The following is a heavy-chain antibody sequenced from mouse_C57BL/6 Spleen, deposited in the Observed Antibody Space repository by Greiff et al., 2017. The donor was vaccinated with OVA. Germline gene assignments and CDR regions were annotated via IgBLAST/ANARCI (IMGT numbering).Heavy chain of an antibody. CDR3: ARRGTYYDYDVGAMDY. V-gene: IGHV1-55*01. J-gene: IGHJ4*01. CDR2: IYPGSGST. CDR1: GYTFTSYW. D-gene: IGHD2-4*01. Sequence: QVQLQQPGAELVKPGASVKMSCKASGYTFTSYWITWVKQRPGQGLEWIGEIYPGSGSTNYNEKFKSKATLTVDTSSSTAYMQLSSLTSENSAVYDCARRGTYYDYDVGAMDYWGQGTSVTVSS.